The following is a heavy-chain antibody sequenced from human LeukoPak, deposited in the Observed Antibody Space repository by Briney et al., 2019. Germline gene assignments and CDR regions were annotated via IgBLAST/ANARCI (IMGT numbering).Heavy chain of an antibody. CDR1: GGTISSYY. D-gene: IGHD6-6*01. CDR2: IYYSGST. J-gene: IGHJ2*01. V-gene: IGHV4-59*01. Sequence: PSETLSLTCTVSGGTISSYYWSWIRQPPGKGLEWIGYIYYSGSTNYHPSLKSRVTISVNTSKNQFSLKLSSVTAADTAVYYCARTLRPARPKCPISWYFDLWGRGTLVTVSS. CDR3: ARTLRPARPKCPISWYFDL.